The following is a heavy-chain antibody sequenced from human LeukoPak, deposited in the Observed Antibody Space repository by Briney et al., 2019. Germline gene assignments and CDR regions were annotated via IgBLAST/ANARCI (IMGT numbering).Heavy chain of an antibody. CDR2: IYYSGST. D-gene: IGHD2-2*01. CDR1: GGSISSYY. CDR3: ARAGGYCSSTSCSKGFDY. V-gene: IGHV4-59*08. J-gene: IGHJ4*02. Sequence: PSETLSLTCTVSGGSISSYYWSWIRQPPGKGLEWIGYIYYSGSTNYNPSLKSRVTISVDTSKNQFSLKLSSVTAADTAVYYCARAGGYCSSTSCSKGFDYWGQGTLVTVSS.